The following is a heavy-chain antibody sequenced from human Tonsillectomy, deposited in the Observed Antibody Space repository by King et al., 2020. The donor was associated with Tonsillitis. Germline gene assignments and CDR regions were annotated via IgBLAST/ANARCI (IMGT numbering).Heavy chain of an antibody. J-gene: IGHJ6*02. CDR3: ARERGYIVVVVAATGYYYGMDV. Sequence: QLVQSGAEVKKPGASVKVSCKASGYTFTSYYMHWVRQAPGQGLEWMGIINPSGGSTSYAQKFQGRVTMTRDTSTSTVYMGLSSLRSEDTAVYYCARERGYIVVVVAATGYYYGMDVWGQGTTVTVSS. CDR2: INPSGGST. V-gene: IGHV1-46*03. CDR1: GYTFTSYY. D-gene: IGHD2-15*01.